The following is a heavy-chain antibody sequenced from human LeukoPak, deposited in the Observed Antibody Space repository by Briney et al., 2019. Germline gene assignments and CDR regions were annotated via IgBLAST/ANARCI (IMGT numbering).Heavy chain of an antibody. CDR1: GFTFTAHT. J-gene: IGHJ4*02. Sequence: PGGSLRLSCVASGFTFTAHTVHWVRRAPGKGLESVAHISASSTAIHYGDSVKGRFTVSRDNAKTSLYLQMNSLRAEDTAVYYCTRDIATTVFDYWGQGTLVTVSS. V-gene: IGHV3-48*01. CDR2: ISASSTAI. CDR3: TRDIATTVFDY. D-gene: IGHD4-17*01.